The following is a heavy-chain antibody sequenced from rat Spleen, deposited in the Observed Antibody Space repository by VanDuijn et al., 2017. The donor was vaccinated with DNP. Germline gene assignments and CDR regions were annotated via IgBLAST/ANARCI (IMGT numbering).Heavy chain of an antibody. CDR2: INSAGST. Sequence: EVQLQESGPGLVKPSQSLSLTCSVTAYSITTNYWGWIRKFPGNKLEWMGYINSAGSTNYNPSLKSRISITRDTSKNQFFLQVISVTPEDTATYYCARMHYGCDNWGQGVMVTVSS. D-gene: IGHD1-11*01. J-gene: IGHJ2*01. CDR3: ARMHYGCDN. V-gene: IGHV3-3*01. CDR1: AYSITTNY.